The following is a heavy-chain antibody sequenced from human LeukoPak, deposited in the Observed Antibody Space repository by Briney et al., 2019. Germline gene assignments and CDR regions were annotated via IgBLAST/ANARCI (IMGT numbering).Heavy chain of an antibody. Sequence: SQTLSLTCTVSGGSISSGAYYWNWIRQHPGKGLEWIGYIYYSGSTYYNPSLKSRVTMSVDTSKNQFSLKLSSVTAADTAVYYCARDRFGGYYDSSRRNYFDYWGQGTLVTVSS. J-gene: IGHJ4*02. V-gene: IGHV4-31*03. D-gene: IGHD3-22*01. CDR1: GGSISSGAYY. CDR3: ARDRFGGYYDSSRRNYFDY. CDR2: IYYSGST.